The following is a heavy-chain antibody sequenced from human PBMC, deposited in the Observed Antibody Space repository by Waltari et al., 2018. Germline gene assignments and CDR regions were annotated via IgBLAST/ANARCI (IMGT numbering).Heavy chain of an antibody. Sequence: QVQLKESGPGLVKPAETLSLLCTVSGGTIRSYYWSWIRQPPGKGLEWVGLFYHTGYTNSNPSLKSRVTMSVDTSTNQFSLTLRSVSAADTAVYYCASGVGATHFDYWGQGSLVTVSS. CDR1: GGTIRSYY. J-gene: IGHJ4*02. CDR2: FYHTGYT. V-gene: IGHV4-59*01. D-gene: IGHD1-26*01. CDR3: ASGVGATHFDY.